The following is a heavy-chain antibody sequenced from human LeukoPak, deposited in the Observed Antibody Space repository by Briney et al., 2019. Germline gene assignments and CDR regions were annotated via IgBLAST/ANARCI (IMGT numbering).Heavy chain of an antibody. CDR2: IYYSGST. CDR1: GGSXNSGANY. D-gene: IGHD1-20*01. CDR3: AREAYNWNVDAFDI. V-gene: IGHV4-39*07. J-gene: IGHJ3*02. Sequence: VSGGSXNSGANYWAWISQPPGKGLEWIGTIYYSGSTYYNPSLNSRVTMSLDTSKNQFSLKLTSVTAADTAVYYCAREAYNWNVDAFDIWGQGTMVTVSS.